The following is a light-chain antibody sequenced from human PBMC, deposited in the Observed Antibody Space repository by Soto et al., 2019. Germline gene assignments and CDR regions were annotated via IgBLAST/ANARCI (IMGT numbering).Light chain of an antibody. CDR2: WSS. CDR3: QQYYDTPRT. CDR1: KRVLSTYKSRNS. Sequence: DIVMTTSPDSLAVSLGERATINCKSSKRVLSTYKSRNSLAWYQQKPGQPPKVLIYWSSTRESGVPDRFSGGGSGTDFTLTISSLQDVDVALYYCQQYYDTPRTFGQGTKVEIK. V-gene: IGKV4-1*01. J-gene: IGKJ1*01.